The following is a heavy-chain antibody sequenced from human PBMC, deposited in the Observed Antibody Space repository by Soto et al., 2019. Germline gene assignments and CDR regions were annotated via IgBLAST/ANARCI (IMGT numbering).Heavy chain of an antibody. CDR1: GNTFTKSD. CDR3: ANGTFD. V-gene: IGHV1-8*01. J-gene: IGHJ4*01. D-gene: IGHD1-26*01. CDR2: MNPDSGHA. Sequence: DAGNASCKGSGNTFTKSDINWVRQAPGQGLEWMGWMNPDSGHAAYAQKFQGRVTLTTSTSTSTVYMEMTSLGSEDTAVYYCANGTFD.